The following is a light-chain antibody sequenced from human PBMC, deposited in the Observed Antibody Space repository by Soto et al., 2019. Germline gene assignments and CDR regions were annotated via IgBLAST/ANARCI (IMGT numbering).Light chain of an antibody. V-gene: IGLV2-11*01. J-gene: IGLJ1*01. CDR2: DVS. CDR1: SSDVNDYKF. Sequence: QSVLTQPRSVSGSPGQSVTISCTGTSSDVNDYKFVSWYQQHPGKAPKLMIFDVSERPSGVPDRFSASKSGNTASLSISGLQAEDEADYYCCSYAGTYSDVFGSGTKVTVL. CDR3: CSYAGTYSDV.